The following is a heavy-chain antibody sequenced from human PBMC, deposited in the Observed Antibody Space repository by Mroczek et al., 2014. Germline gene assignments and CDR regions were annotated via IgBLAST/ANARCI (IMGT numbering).Heavy chain of an antibody. CDR2: INHSGST. D-gene: IGHD6-6*01. CDR3: ARGRFAYSSSSGYNWFDP. Sequence: QVQLQESGAGLLKPSETLSLTCAVYGGSFSGYYWSWIRQPPGKGLEWIGEINHSGSTNYNPSLKSRVTISVDTSKNQFSLKLSSVTAADTAVYYCARGRFAYSSSSGYNWFDPGAREPWSPSPQ. J-gene: IGHJ5*02. CDR1: GGSFSGYY. V-gene: IGHV4-34*01.